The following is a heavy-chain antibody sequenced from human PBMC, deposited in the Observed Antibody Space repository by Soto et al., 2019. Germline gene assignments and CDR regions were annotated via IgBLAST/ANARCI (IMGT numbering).Heavy chain of an antibody. Sequence: QLVESGGGLVQPGGSLRLSCAASEFTFNTYSMNWVRQAPGKGLEWLSYISPGSDRMFYAYSVKGRFAISRDNAKNSLYLQLHSLRAEDTALYYCVRDYRYAFDLWGQGTVVTVSS. CDR1: EFTFNTYS. D-gene: IGHD3-16*02. CDR2: ISPGSDRM. J-gene: IGHJ3*01. CDR3: VRDYRYAFDL. V-gene: IGHV3-48*01.